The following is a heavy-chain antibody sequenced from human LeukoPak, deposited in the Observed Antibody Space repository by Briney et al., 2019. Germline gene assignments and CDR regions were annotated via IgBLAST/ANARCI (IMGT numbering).Heavy chain of an antibody. J-gene: IGHJ4*02. D-gene: IGHD1-26*01. CDR3: VRDRYYSFDY. V-gene: IGHV3-48*02. CDR2: IGPSGSPI. CDR1: GFSFTDYS. Sequence: GGSLRLSCAASGFSFTDYSMNWVRQAPGKGLEWLSYIGPSGSPIHYADSVKGRFTTSTDSAQNSLYPQMNSLRDEDTALYYCVRDRYYSFDYWGQGTVVTVSS.